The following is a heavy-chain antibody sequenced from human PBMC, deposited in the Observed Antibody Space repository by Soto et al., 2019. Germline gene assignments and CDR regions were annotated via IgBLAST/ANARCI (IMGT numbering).Heavy chain of an antibody. J-gene: IGHJ4*02. CDR2: IHPSGGGS. CDR3: ARGGHIAVVTASFDY. V-gene: IGHV1-46*02. D-gene: IGHD2-21*02. Sequence: ASVKVSFKPSVYTLNTYYLHWMRQAPGQGLEWMGIIHPSGGGSTYAQKFLGRVTMTRDTSTSTVFMELSSLRSADTAVYYCARGGHIAVVTASFDYWGQGTLVTSPQ. CDR1: VYTLNTYY.